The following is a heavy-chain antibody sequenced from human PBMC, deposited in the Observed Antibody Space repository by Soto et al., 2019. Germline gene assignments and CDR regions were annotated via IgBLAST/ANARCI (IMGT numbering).Heavy chain of an antibody. CDR3: ARGLTNYDYIWGSYRRLNWFDP. Sequence: SETLSLTCAVYGGSFSGYYWSWIRQPPGKGLEWIGEINHSGSTNYNPSLKSRVTISVDTSKNQFSLKLSSVTAADTAVYYCARGLTNYDYIWGSYRRLNWFDPWGQGTLVTVSS. CDR2: INHSGST. J-gene: IGHJ5*02. D-gene: IGHD3-16*02. CDR1: GGSFSGYY. V-gene: IGHV4-34*01.